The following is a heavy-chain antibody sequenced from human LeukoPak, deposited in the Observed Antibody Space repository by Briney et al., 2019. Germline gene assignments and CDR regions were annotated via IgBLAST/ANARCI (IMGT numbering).Heavy chain of an antibody. J-gene: IGHJ4*02. Sequence: GESLKISCKGSGYSFTSYWIGWVRQMPGKGLEWMGIIYPGDSDTRYSPSFQGQVTISADKSISTAYLQWSSLKASDTAMYYCARAPKISGRDGHNLAYWGQGTLVTVSS. CDR2: IYPGDSDT. CDR1: GYSFTSYW. V-gene: IGHV5-51*01. D-gene: IGHD5-24*01. CDR3: ARAPKISGRDGHNLAY.